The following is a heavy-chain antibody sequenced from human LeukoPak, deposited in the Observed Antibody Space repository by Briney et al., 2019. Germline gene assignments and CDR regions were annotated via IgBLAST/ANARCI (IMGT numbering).Heavy chain of an antibody. V-gene: IGHV1-2*02. CDR2: INPNSGGT. CDR1: GYTFTGYY. CDR3: ARVLRRDGYNYGTLGY. J-gene: IGHJ4*02. D-gene: IGHD5-24*01. Sequence: GASVKVSCKASGYTFTGYYMHWVRRAPGQGLEWMGWINPNSGGTNYAQKFQGRVTMTRDTSISTAYMELSRLRSDDTAVYYCARVLRRDGYNYGTLGYWGQGTLVTVSS.